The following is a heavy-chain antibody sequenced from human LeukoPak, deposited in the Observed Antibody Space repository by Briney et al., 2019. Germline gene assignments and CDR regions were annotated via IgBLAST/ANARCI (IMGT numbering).Heavy chain of an antibody. D-gene: IGHD3-10*01. CDR2: IYYSGST. V-gene: IGHV4-59*01. J-gene: IGHJ4*02. Sequence: SETLSLTCTVSGGSISSYYWSWIRQPPGKGLEWIGYIYYSGSTNYNPSLKSRVTISVDTSKNQFSLKLSSVTAADTAVCYCARDLGPYYYGSGSYFDYWGQGTLVTVSS. CDR3: ARDLGPYYYGSGSYFDY. CDR1: GGSISSYY.